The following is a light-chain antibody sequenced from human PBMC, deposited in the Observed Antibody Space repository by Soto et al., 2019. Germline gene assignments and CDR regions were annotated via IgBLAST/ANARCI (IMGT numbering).Light chain of an antibody. CDR3: QSYDSSLSGWV. V-gene: IGLV1-40*01. Sequence: QSVLTQPPSVSGAPGQRVTISCTGSSSNIGAGYDVHWYQQLPGTAPKLLIYGNSNRPSGVPVRFSGSKSGTSASLAITGLQAEDEADYYCQSYDSSLSGWVFGGGTTLTVL. J-gene: IGLJ3*02. CDR1: SSNIGAGYD. CDR2: GNS.